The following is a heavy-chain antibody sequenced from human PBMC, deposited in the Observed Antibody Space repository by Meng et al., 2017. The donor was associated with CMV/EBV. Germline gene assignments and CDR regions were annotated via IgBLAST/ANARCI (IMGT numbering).Heavy chain of an antibody. CDR3: ATGPEWCVGCLDY. Sequence: GESLKISCAASGFTFSSYWMSWVRPAPGKGLEWVANIKQDGSEKYYVDSVKGRFTISRDNAKNSLYLQMNSLRAEDTAVYYCATGPEWCVGCLDYWGQGTLVTVSS. CDR2: IKQDGSEK. CDR1: GFTFSSYW. D-gene: IGHD2-15*01. J-gene: IGHJ4*02. V-gene: IGHV3-7*01.